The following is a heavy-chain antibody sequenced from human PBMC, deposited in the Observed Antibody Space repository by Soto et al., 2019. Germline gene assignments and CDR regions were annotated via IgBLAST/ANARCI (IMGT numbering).Heavy chain of an antibody. V-gene: IGHV5-10-1*01. D-gene: IGHD3-16*01. J-gene: IGHJ3*02. Sequence: CRGAEDRSASYWSSRLSQMPGKGLEWMGRIDPSDSYTNYSPSFQGHVTISADKSISTAYLQWSSLKASDTAMYNCARPFYADALDIWVHGTMVPVSS. CDR1: EDRSASYW. CDR3: ARPFYADALDI. CDR2: IDPSDSYT.